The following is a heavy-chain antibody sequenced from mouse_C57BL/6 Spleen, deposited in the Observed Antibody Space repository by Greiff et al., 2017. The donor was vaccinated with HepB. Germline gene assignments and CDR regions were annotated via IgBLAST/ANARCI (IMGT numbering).Heavy chain of an antibody. J-gene: IGHJ1*03. CDR3: ANAVTRYFDV. CDR2: INPNNGGT. V-gene: IGHV1-18*01. D-gene: IGHD2-1*01. Sequence: VHVKQSGPELVKPGASVKIPCKASGYTFTDYNMDWVKQSHGKSLEWIGDINPNNGGTSYNQKFKGKATLTVDKSSSTAYMELRSLTSEETAVYYCANAVTRYFDVWGKGTTVTVSS. CDR1: GYTFTDYN.